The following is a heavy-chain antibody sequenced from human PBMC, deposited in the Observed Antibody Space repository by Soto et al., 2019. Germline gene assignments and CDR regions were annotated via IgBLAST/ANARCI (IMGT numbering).Heavy chain of an antibody. V-gene: IGHV1-2*02. CDR2: INPKNGGT. D-gene: IGHD6-6*01. CDR3: TRAHEPRLDVFDY. J-gene: IGHJ4*02. CDR1: GSTFTCHY. Sequence: SGKVSCKASGSTFTCHYMNLVRQAPGQGPEWMGWINPKNGGTKYAQKFQGRVTMTRDTSISTAYMDLTGLRSDDTAVYYCTRAHEPRLDVFDYWGQGTLVTVSS.